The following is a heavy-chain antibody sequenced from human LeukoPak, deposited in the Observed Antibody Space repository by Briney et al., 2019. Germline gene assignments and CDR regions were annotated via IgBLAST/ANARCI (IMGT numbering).Heavy chain of an antibody. CDR3: ARVVLLWFGEQKGIDY. CDR1: GGTFSSYA. CDR2: IIPIFGTA. Sequence: WASVKVSCKASGGTFSSYAISWVRQAPGQGLEWMGGIIPIFGTANYAQKFQGRVTITADESTSTAYMELRSLRSDDTAVYYCARVVLLWFGEQKGIDYWGQGTLVTVSS. D-gene: IGHD3-10*01. J-gene: IGHJ4*02. V-gene: IGHV1-69*01.